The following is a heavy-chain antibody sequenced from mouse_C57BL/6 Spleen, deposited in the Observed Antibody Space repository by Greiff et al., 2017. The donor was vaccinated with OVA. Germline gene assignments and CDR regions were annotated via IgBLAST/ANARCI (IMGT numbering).Heavy chain of an antibody. D-gene: IGHD2-1*01. CDR1: GYSITSGYY. CDR3: ASGNPYYFDY. V-gene: IGHV3-6*01. CDR2: ISYDGSN. J-gene: IGHJ2*01. Sequence: EVKLVESGPGLVKPSQSLSLTCSVTGYSITSGYYWNWIRQFPENKLEWMGYISYDGSNNYNPSLKNRISITRDTSKNQCFLQLNSVTTEDTATYYCASGNPYYFDYWGQGTTLTVSS.